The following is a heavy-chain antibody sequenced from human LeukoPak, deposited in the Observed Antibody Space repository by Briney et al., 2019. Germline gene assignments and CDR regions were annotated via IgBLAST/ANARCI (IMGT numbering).Heavy chain of an antibody. CDR1: GFTFSIYA. CDR2: ISYDGSNK. D-gene: IGHD2-15*01. Sequence: PGRSLRLSCAASGFTFSIYAMHRVRQAPGKGLEWVAVISYDGSNKYYADSVKGRFTISRDNSKNTLYLQMNSLRAEDTAVYYCARSAVVAANLWFDPWGQGTLVTVSS. CDR3: ARSAVVAANLWFDP. V-gene: IGHV3-30-3*01. J-gene: IGHJ5*02.